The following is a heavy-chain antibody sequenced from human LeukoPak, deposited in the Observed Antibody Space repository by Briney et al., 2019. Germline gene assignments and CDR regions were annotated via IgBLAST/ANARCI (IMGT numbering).Heavy chain of an antibody. V-gene: IGHV4-59*01. CDR1: GGSISSYY. CDR2: IFYSGST. D-gene: IGHD4-17*01. J-gene: IGHJ4*02. Sequence: SETLSLTCTVSGGSISSYYWSWIRQSPGKGLEWIGYIFYSGSTNYNPSLKSRVTISIDTSKNQFSLKLTSVTTADTAVYYCARESDYGDFYFDYWGQGTLVTVSS. CDR3: ARESDYGDFYFDY.